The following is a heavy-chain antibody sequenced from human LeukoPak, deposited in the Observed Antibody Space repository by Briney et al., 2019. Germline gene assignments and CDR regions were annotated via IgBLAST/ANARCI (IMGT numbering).Heavy chain of an antibody. D-gene: IGHD3-16*02. Sequence: PGGSLRLSCAASGFTFSSYAMTWVRQAPGKGLECVSVMYSGGDTYYADSVKGRFTFSRDNSKNTLYLQMNSLRAEDTAVYYCARVWEISFDSWGQGSLVTVSA. J-gene: IGHJ4*02. V-gene: IGHV3-53*01. CDR2: MYSGGDT. CDR1: GFTFSSYA. CDR3: ARVWEISFDS.